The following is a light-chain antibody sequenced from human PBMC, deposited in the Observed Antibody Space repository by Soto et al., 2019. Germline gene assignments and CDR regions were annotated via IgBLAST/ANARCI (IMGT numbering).Light chain of an antibody. CDR3: CSYAGSSTL. Sequence: QSALTQPASVSGSPGQSITISCTGTSSDVGSYNLVSWYQQHPGKAPKLMIYEVSKRPSGVSNRFSGSKSGNTASLTISGLQAEDEADYYCCSYAGSSTLFGGGTQLPVL. CDR1: SSDVGSYNL. V-gene: IGLV2-23*02. CDR2: EVS. J-gene: IGLJ2*01.